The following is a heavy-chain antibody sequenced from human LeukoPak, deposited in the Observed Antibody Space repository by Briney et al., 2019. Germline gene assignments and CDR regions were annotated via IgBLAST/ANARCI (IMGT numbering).Heavy chain of an antibody. CDR2: INWDGAIF. CDR3: AKEATPVGGLYYFLY. J-gene: IGHJ4*02. Sequence: GGSVTRSASASRFTFDDYAMQGVGQAPGKDLVGVSLINWDGAIFYYADSVRGGFTISRDNSKDSLYLQRKGLEAKDMSFCACAKEATPVGGLYYFLYWGQGTMLTASS. D-gene: IGHD1-26*01. CDR1: RFTFDDYA. V-gene: IGHV3-43D*03.